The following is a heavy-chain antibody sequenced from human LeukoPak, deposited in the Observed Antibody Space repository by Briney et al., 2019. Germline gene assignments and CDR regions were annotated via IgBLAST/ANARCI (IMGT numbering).Heavy chain of an antibody. J-gene: IGHJ6*02. CDR1: GFTFSDYY. V-gene: IGHV3-11*01. D-gene: IGHD3-9*01. CDR3: AREDPFRYFDWLSGYYGMDV. Sequence: GGSLRLSCAASGFTFSDYYMSWIRQAPGKGLEWVSYISSSGSTIYYADSVKGRFTISRDNAKNSLYLQMNSLRAEDTAVYYCAREDPFRYFDWLSGYYGMDVWGQGTTVTVSS. CDR2: ISSSGSTI.